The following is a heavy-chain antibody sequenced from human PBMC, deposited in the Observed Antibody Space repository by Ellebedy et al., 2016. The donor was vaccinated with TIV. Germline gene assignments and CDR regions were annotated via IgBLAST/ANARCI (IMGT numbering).Heavy chain of an antibody. CDR3: AREDIVLMVYASGHSGDAFDI. V-gene: IGHV1-18*01. CDR1: GGTFSSYA. CDR2: ISAYNGNT. Sequence: AASVKVSCKASGGTFSSYAISWVRQAPGQGLEWMGWISAYNGNTNYAQKLQGRVTMTTDTSTSTAYMELRSLRSDDTAVYYCAREDIVLMVYASGHSGDAFDIWGQGTMVTVSS. J-gene: IGHJ3*02. D-gene: IGHD2-8*01.